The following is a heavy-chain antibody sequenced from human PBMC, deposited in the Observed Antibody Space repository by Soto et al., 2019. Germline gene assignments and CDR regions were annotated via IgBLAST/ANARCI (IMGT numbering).Heavy chain of an antibody. V-gene: IGHV4-34*01. CDR2: INHSGRT. Sequence: SETLSLTCAVYGGSFSGYYWSWIRQPPGKGLEWIGEINHSGRTNYNPSLKSRVTISVDTSKNQLSLKLSSVTAADTAVYYCARGVTGTSYYFDYWGQGTLVTVSS. D-gene: IGHD1-1*01. CDR1: GGSFSGYY. J-gene: IGHJ4*02. CDR3: ARGVTGTSYYFDY.